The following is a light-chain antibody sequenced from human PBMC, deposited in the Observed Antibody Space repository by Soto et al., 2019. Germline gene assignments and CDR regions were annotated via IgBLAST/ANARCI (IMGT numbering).Light chain of an antibody. V-gene: IGKV1-33*01. CDR2: DAS. CDR3: QQYDNLLPIT. J-gene: IGKJ5*01. Sequence: IQMTQSPSSLSASVGDRVTITCQASQDIAKNLNWYQQKPGKAPKLLIYDASSLQTGVPSRFSGSGSATHFTFTISSMQSEDIATYYCQQYDNLLPITFGQGTRLEIK. CDR1: QDIAKN.